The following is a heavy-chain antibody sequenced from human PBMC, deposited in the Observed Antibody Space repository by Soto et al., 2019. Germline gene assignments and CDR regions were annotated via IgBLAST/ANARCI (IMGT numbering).Heavy chain of an antibody. V-gene: IGHV3-21*01. CDR3: ARVAAAGTNYYYGMDV. Sequence: EVQLVESGGGLVKPGGSLRLSCAASGFTFSSYSMNWVRQAPGKGLEWVSSISSSSSYIYYADSVKGRFTISRDNAKNSLYLQMNSLRAEDTAVYYCARVAAAGTNYYYGMDVWGQGTTVTVSS. J-gene: IGHJ6*02. CDR1: GFTFSSYS. D-gene: IGHD6-13*01. CDR2: ISSSSSYI.